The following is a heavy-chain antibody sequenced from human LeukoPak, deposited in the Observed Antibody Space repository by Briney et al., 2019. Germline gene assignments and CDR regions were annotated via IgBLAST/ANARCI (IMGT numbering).Heavy chain of an antibody. CDR1: GFTFSSYS. V-gene: IGHV3-48*01. CDR2: ISSSSSTI. Sequence: PGGSLRLSCAASGFTFSSYSMNWVRQAPGKGLEWVSYISSSSSTIYYADSVKGRFTISRDNAKNSLYLQMNSLRAEDTAVYYCARDLAAVLFDYWGQGTRVTVSS. D-gene: IGHD6-25*01. CDR3: ARDLAAVLFDY. J-gene: IGHJ4*02.